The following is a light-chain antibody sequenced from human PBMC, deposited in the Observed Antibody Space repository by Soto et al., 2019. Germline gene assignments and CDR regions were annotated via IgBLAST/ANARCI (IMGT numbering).Light chain of an antibody. J-gene: IGKJ1*01. CDR3: QHYNSYSEA. V-gene: IGKV1-5*03. CDR2: TAS. CDR1: QTISSW. Sequence: EIRMSKSPATLSLSEGDRVTITCRASQTISSWLAWYQQQPGKAPKLLIYTASTLKSGVPSRFSGSGSGTEFTLTISSLQPDDFATYYCQHYNSYSEAFGQGTKVDIK.